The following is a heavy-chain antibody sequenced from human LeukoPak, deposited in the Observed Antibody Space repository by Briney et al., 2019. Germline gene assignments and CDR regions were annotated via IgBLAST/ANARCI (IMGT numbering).Heavy chain of an antibody. CDR2: IFYSGSP. CDR1: GGSISIYY. Sequence: SETLSLTCTVSGGSISIYYGRWIRQPPGEGREWVGYIFYSGSPNYKPSLKSRVTISVDTAKNQFSLKLSYVTAADTAVYYCARLSVLTRWNYGGRHYGMDVWGQGTTVTVSS. J-gene: IGHJ6*02. V-gene: IGHV4-59*01. D-gene: IGHD1-7*01. CDR3: ARLSVLTRWNYGGRHYGMDV.